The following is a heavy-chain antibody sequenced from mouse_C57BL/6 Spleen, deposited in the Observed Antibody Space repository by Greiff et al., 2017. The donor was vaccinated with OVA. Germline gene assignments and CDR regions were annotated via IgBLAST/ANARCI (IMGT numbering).Heavy chain of an antibody. Sequence: QVQLQQSGPELVKPGASVKISCKASGYAFSSSWMNWVKQRPGKGLEWIGRIYPGDGDTNYNGKFKGKATLTADKSSSTAYMQLSSLTSEDSAVYFFAKMGDSSGPFAYWGQGTLVTVSA. CDR1: GYAFSSSW. V-gene: IGHV1-82*01. CDR2: IYPGDGDT. J-gene: IGHJ3*01. CDR3: AKMGDSSGPFAY. D-gene: IGHD3-2*02.